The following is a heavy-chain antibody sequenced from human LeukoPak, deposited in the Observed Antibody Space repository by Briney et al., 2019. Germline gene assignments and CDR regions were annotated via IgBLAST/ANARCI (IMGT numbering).Heavy chain of an antibody. Sequence: SETLSLTCAVYGGSFSGYYWSWIRQPPGKGLEWIGEINHSGSTNYNPSLKSRVTISVDTSKNQFSLKLSSVTAADTAVYYCARLTGIAAAGRRPYYYYMDVWGKGTTVTISS. D-gene: IGHD6-13*01. V-gene: IGHV4-34*01. CDR1: GGSFSGYY. CDR2: INHSGST. CDR3: ARLTGIAAAGRRPYYYYMDV. J-gene: IGHJ6*03.